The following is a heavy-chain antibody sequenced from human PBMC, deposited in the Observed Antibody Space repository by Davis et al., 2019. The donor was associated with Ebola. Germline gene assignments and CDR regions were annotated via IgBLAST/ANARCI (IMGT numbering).Heavy chain of an antibody. J-gene: IGHJ4*02. V-gene: IGHV1-18*01. CDR1: GYRITSYG. CDR2: STTYNGNA. D-gene: IGHD5-24*01. CDR3: AEERWLQPL. Sequence: ASVKVSCKTSGYRITSYGLSWVRQAPGQGLEWMGWSTTYNGNAIYEQMFQGRVTITRDTSTSTVYMELSSLRSEDTAVYYCAEERWLQPLWGQGTLVTVSS.